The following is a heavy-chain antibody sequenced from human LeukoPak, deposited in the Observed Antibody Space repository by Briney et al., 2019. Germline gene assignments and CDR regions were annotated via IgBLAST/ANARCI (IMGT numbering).Heavy chain of an antibody. V-gene: IGHV1-18*01. CDR3: ARLHNYYDSSGYFDY. CDR1: GYTFTSYG. D-gene: IGHD3-22*01. J-gene: IGHJ4*02. Sequence: ASVKVSCKASGYTFTSYGISWVRQAPGQGLEWMGWISAYNGNTNYAQKLQGRVTMTTDTSTSTAYMELGSLRSDDTAVYYCARLHNYYDSSGYFDYWGQGTLVTVSS. CDR2: ISAYNGNT.